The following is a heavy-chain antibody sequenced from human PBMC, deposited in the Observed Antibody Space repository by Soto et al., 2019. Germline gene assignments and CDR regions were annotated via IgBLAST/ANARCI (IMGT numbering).Heavy chain of an antibody. J-gene: IGHJ4*02. CDR1: GFNFSSYG. CDR3: AKRPIAAAGTAREDY. V-gene: IGHV3-30*18. CDR2: ISFDGSNK. D-gene: IGHD6-13*01. Sequence: QVQLVESGGGVVQPGRSLRLSCAASGFNFSSYGMQWVRQAPGEGLDWVAVISFDGSNKYYADSVKGRFTISRDNSKNTLYLQMNSLRAEDTAVYYCAKRPIAAAGTAREDYWGQGTLVTVSS.